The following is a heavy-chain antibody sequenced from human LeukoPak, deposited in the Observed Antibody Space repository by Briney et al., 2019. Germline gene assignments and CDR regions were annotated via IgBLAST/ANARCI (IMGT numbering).Heavy chain of an antibody. CDR2: ISSSSSTI. V-gene: IGHV3-48*04. J-gene: IGHJ4*02. Sequence: GGSLRLSCAASGFTFSSYSMNWVRQAPGKGLEWVSFISSSSSTIYYADSVKGRFTISRDNAKNSLYLQMNILRAEDTAVYYCARDRGGSYSAIDYWGQGTLVTVSS. CDR3: ARDRGGSYSAIDY. D-gene: IGHD1-26*01. CDR1: GFTFSSYS.